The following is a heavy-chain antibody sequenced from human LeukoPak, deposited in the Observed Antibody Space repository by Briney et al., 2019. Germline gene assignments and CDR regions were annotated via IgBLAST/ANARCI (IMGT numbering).Heavy chain of an antibody. J-gene: IGHJ4*02. CDR2: ISGDGVST. CDR3: AKESGKFDY. V-gene: IGHV3-43*02. Sequence: GGSLRLSCVASRLPIADFAMHWVRQAPGKGLEWVYLISGDGVSTFYADSVKGRLSISRDNSKNSLYQEMNSLRTEDAAMYYCAKESGKFDYWGQGTLVAVSS. CDR1: RLPIADFA.